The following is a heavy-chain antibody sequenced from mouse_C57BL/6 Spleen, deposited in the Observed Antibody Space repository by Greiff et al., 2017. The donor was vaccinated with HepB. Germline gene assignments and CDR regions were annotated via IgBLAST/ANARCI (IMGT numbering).Heavy chain of an antibody. CDR1: GYTFTSYG. V-gene: IGHV1-81*01. CDR3: AREAKSSDDY. CDR2: IYPRSGNT. D-gene: IGHD1-1*01. J-gene: IGHJ2*01. Sequence: QVQLKESGAELARPGASVKLSCKASGYTFTSYGISWVKQRTGQGLEWIGEIYPRSGNTYYNEKFKGKATLTADKSSSTAYMELRSLTSEDSAVYFCAREAKSSDDYWGQGTTLTVSS.